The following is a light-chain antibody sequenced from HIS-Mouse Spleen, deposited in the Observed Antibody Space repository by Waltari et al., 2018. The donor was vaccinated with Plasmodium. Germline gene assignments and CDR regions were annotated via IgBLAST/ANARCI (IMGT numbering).Light chain of an antibody. CDR3: YSTDSSGNHRV. V-gene: IGLV3-10*01. J-gene: IGLJ3*02. CDR2: EDS. Sequence: SYELTQPPSVSVSPGQTARITCSGDALPKKYAYWYQQQSGQAPLLVIYEDSKRPSGTPVRFSGSRSGTMATWTISGAQVEYEADYYCYSTDSSGNHRVFGGGTKLTVL. CDR1: ALPKKY.